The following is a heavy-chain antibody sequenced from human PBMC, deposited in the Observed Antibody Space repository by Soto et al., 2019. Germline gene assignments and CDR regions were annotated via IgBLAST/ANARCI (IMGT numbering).Heavy chain of an antibody. CDR3: ARNNWNYVSFDY. V-gene: IGHV4-38-2*01. Sequence: SETQSRTWAVSGDSIIGIYHWAWIRQPPGRSLEWIASIFHTGTTYYTPSLKSRVTISVDTSKNQFSLKLSSVTAADTAVYYCARNNWNYVSFDYWGQGTLVTVSS. CDR2: IFHTGTT. D-gene: IGHD1-7*01. J-gene: IGHJ4*02. CDR1: GDSIIGIYH.